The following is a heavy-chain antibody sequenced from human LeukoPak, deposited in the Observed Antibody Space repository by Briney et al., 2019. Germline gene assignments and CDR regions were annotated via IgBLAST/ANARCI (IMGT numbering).Heavy chain of an antibody. Sequence: SETLSLTCTLSGRSISSRGYYWGWIRQPPGKGLEWIGSIYYSGSTYYYPSLKSRVTISVDTYKNQFSLKLSSVTAADTAVYYCAKGQAMGYWGQGTLVTVSS. CDR1: GRSISSRGYY. CDR2: IYYSGST. D-gene: IGHD3-16*01. V-gene: IGHV4-39*07. CDR3: AKGQAMGY. J-gene: IGHJ4*02.